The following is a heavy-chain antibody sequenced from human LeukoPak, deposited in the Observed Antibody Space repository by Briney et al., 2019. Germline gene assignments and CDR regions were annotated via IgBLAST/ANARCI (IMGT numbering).Heavy chain of an antibody. D-gene: IGHD3-10*01. Sequence: GESLKISCKGSAYIFTSYWIGWVRQMPGKGLEWMGIIYPGDSDTRYSPSFQGQVTISADKSISTAYLQWSSLKASDTAMYYCARSSWFRPYYFDYTGQGTPVTASS. CDR3: ARSSWFRPYYFDY. V-gene: IGHV5-51*01. CDR2: IYPGDSDT. CDR1: AYIFTSYW. J-gene: IGHJ4*02.